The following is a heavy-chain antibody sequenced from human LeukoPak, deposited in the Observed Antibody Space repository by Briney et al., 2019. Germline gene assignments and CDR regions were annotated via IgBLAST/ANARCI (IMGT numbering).Heavy chain of an antibody. Sequence: SETLSLTCTVSGGSISSYYWSWIRQPPGKGLEWIGYIYYSGSTNYNPSLKSRVTISVDTSKNQFSLKLSSVTAADTAVYYCARGNWNDVVGYYFDYWGQGTLVTVSS. CDR3: ARGNWNDVVGYYFDY. V-gene: IGHV4-59*01. CDR2: IYYSGST. J-gene: IGHJ4*02. CDR1: GGSISSYY. D-gene: IGHD1-1*01.